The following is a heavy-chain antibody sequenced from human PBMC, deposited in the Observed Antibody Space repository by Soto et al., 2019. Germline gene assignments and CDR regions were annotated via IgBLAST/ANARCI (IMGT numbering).Heavy chain of an antibody. CDR3: VSGYCVNGVCYTPGLYYGMDV. CDR2: ISAYNGKT. D-gene: IGHD2-8*01. J-gene: IGHJ6*02. Sequence: ASVKVSCKASGYTFSTYGITWVRQAPGQGLEWMGWISAYNGKTNYAQKLQGRVTMTTDTSTTTAYMELRSLRSDDTAVYYCVSGYCVNGVCYTPGLYYGMDVWGQGTTVTVSS. V-gene: IGHV1-18*01. CDR1: GYTFSTYG.